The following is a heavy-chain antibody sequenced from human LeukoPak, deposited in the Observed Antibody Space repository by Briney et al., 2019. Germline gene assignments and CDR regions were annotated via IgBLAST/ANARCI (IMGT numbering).Heavy chain of an antibody. CDR1: GFTFSSYE. V-gene: IGHV3-48*03. CDR2: ISSSGSTI. Sequence: PGGSLRLSCAASGFTFSSYEMNWARQAPGKGLEWVSYISSSGSTIYYADSVKGRFTISRDNAKSSLYLQMNSLRAEDTAVYYCAELGITMIGGVWGKGTTVTISS. CDR3: AELGITMIGGV. D-gene: IGHD3-10*02. J-gene: IGHJ6*04.